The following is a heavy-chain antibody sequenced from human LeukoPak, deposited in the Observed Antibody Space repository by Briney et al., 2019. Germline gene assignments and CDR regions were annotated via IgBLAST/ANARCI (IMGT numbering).Heavy chain of an antibody. V-gene: IGHV1-2*06. D-gene: IGHD2/OR15-2a*01. CDR3: ARDFSRTDAFDI. Sequence: ASVKVSCKASGYTFTGYYIHWVRQAPGQGLEWVGRINPDSGGTNYAQTFQGRVTMSRHTSISTAYMELSSLRSGDTAVYYCARDFSRTDAFDIWGQGTIVTISS. CDR2: INPDSGGT. J-gene: IGHJ3*02. CDR1: GYTFTGYY.